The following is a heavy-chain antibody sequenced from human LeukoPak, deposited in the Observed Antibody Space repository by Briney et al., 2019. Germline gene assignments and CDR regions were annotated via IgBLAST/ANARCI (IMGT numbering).Heavy chain of an antibody. D-gene: IGHD3-9*01. CDR1: GYTFTSYG. Sequence: GASVKVSCKASGYTFTSYGISWVRQAPGQGLEWVGWISPNKGGTNYAQKFQGRVTMTRDTSISTAYMELNNLTSDDTAVYYCAREDDILSGAFGFDPWGQGTLVTVSS. J-gene: IGHJ5*02. V-gene: IGHV1-2*02. CDR3: AREDDILSGAFGFDP. CDR2: ISPNKGGT.